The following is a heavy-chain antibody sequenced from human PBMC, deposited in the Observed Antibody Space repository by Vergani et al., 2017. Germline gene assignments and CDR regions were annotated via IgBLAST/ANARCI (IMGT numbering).Heavy chain of an antibody. Sequence: QLQLQESGSGLVKPSQTLSLTCAVSGGSISSGGYSWSWIRQPPGKGLEWIGYIDHSGSTSYNPSIKSRVTIAVDRSKNQCSLKLSSVTAADTAVYYWARQYIVRGENWFDPWGQGTLVTVSS. CDR2: IDHSGST. V-gene: IGHV4-30-2*01. D-gene: IGHD3-10*01. CDR1: GGSISSGGYS. J-gene: IGHJ5*02. CDR3: ARQYIVRGENWFDP.